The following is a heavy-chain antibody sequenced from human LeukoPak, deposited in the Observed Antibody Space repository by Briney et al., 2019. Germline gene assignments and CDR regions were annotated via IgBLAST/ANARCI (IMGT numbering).Heavy chain of an antibody. J-gene: IGHJ4*02. CDR1: GGSISSGSYY. CDR2: IYTSGST. V-gene: IGHV4-61*02. CDR3: AREAGDSGSPGDY. Sequence: SQTLSLTWTLSGGSISSGSYYWSWIRQPAGKGLEWIGRIYTSGSTNYNPSLKSRVTISVDTSKNQFSLKLSSVTAADTAVYYCAREAGDSGSPGDYWGQGTLVTVSS. D-gene: IGHD1-26*01.